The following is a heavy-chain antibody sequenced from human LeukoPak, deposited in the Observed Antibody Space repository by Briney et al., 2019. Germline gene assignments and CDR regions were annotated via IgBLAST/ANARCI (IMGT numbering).Heavy chain of an antibody. J-gene: IGHJ4*02. D-gene: IGHD3-10*01. V-gene: IGHV3-48*02. CDR2: ISTGRSIM. Sequence: GGSLRLSCAASGFTFTTYGMGWVRQAPGKGLEWVSHISTGRSIMNYADSVKGRFTISRDNGKNSVYLQMNSLKDEDTAVYYCAGGAYGYNAFDYWGQGTLVRVSS. CDR3: AGGAYGYNAFDY. CDR1: GFTFTTYG.